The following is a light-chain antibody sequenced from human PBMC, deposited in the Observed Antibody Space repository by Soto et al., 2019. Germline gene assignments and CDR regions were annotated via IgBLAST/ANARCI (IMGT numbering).Light chain of an antibody. V-gene: IGLV1-47*01. Sequence: QSVLTQPPSASGTPGQRVTISCSGSSSKIGSNYVYWYQQLPGTAPKLLIYRNNQRPSGVPDRFSGSKSGISASLAISGLRSEDEADYYCAAWDDSLSGYVFGTGTKVTVL. J-gene: IGLJ1*01. CDR2: RNN. CDR1: SSKIGSNY. CDR3: AAWDDSLSGYV.